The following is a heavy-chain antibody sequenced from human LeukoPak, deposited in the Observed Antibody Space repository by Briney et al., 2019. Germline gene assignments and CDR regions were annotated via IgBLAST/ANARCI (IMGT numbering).Heavy chain of an antibody. CDR2: IYTSGST. Sequence: SETLSLTCTVSGGSISSGSYYWSWIRQPAGKGLEWIGRIYTSGSTNYNPSLKSRVTISVDTSKNQFSLKLTSVTAADTAVYYCARGGYSYGYDDDFEYWGQGILVTVSS. CDR3: ARGGYSYGYDDDFEY. V-gene: IGHV4-61*02. D-gene: IGHD5-18*01. J-gene: IGHJ4*02. CDR1: GGSISSGSYY.